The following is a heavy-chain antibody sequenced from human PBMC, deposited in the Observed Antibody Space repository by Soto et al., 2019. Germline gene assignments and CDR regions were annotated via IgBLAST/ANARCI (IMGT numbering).Heavy chain of an antibody. CDR1: GGSFSGYY. J-gene: IGHJ4*02. CDR2: INHSGST. D-gene: IGHD3-10*01. Sequence: QVQLQQWGAGLLKPSETLSLTCAVYGGSFSGYYWSWIRQPPGKGLEWIGEINHSGSTNYNPSPKSRVTISVATSKNQFSLKLRSVTAADPAVYYFARGLPTGFVEFPPFDYWGQGPLVTVSS. CDR3: ARGLPTGFVEFPPFDY. V-gene: IGHV4-34*01.